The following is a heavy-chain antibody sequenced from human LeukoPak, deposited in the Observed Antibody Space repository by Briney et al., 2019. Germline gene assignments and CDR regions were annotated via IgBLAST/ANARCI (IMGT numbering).Heavy chain of an antibody. CDR2: IWYDGTNK. J-gene: IGHJ6*02. CDR1: GFTFSSYG. Sequence: PGGSLRLSCAASGFTFSSYGMHWVRQAPGKGLEWVAVIWYDGTNKYYADSVKGRFTISRDNSKNTVYLQMNSLRAEDTAVYYCARDRYYYYYGMDVWGQGTTVTVSS. CDR3: ARDRYYYYYGMDV. V-gene: IGHV3-33*01.